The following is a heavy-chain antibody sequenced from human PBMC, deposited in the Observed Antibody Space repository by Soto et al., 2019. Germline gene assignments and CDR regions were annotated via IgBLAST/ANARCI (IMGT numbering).Heavy chain of an antibody. CDR3: ARGGGVGVAGSAAFDM. CDR1: GYPVTAYY. V-gene: IGHV1-2*02. D-gene: IGHD3-3*01. Sequence: QLHLVQSGAVVKKPGASVTVSCSASGYPVTAYYMHWVRQAPGRGLEWMGGINPATGAAKYTQTCQGGVTMDRDTSTSTVFMELSGLTSEDTAVFYCARGGGVGVAGSAAFDMWGQGTLVTVSS. CDR2: INPATGAA. J-gene: IGHJ3*02.